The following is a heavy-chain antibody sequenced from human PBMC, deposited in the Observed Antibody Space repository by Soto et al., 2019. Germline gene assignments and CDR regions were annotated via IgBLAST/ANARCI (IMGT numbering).Heavy chain of an antibody. V-gene: IGHV3-64D*06. CDR3: VRGGGAYAGASLWFDS. D-gene: IGHD3-16*01. CDR1: GFTFSHSA. J-gene: IGHJ5*01. CDR2: IGSTGAST. Sequence: GGSLRLSCSASGFTFSHSAMHWVRQAPGKGLEYVAAIGSTGASTYYPGSVKGRFIISRDNSKNALFLQMNRLRPEDTSVYYDVRGGGAYAGASLWFDSWGQGTLVTVSS.